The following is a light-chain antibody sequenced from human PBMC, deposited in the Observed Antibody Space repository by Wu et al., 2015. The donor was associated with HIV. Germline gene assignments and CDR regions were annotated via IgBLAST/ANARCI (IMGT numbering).Light chain of an antibody. CDR2: AAS. V-gene: IGKV1-39*01. CDR1: HYISSY. J-gene: IGKJ1*01. CDR3: QQTYSSPRT. Sequence: DIQMTQSPSSLSASVGDRVTIACRASHYISSYLNWYQQKSGKAPKLLIYAASSLQTGVPSRFGGSGSGTEFTLTISSLQPEDFATYYCQQTYSSPRTFGQGTNVEIK.